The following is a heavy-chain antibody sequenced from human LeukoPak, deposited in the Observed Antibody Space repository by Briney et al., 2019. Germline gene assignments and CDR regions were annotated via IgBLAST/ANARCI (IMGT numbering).Heavy chain of an antibody. D-gene: IGHD6-19*01. CDR3: TREVGSGWYTGSVY. CDR2: INWRGGST. CDR1: GFTFDDYG. J-gene: IGHJ4*02. Sequence: GGSLRLSCAASGFTFDDYGMSWVRQAPGKGLEWVSGINWRGGSTGYADSVKGRFTISRDNAKISLYLQVNSLRAEDTALYYCTREVGSGWYTGSVYWGQGTLVTVSS. V-gene: IGHV3-20*04.